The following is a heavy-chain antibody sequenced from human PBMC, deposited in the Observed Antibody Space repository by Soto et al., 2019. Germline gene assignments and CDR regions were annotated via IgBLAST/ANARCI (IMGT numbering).Heavy chain of an antibody. CDR3: ARESPNCSSTSCYVWGNWFDP. Sequence: QVQLVQSGAEVKKPGASVKVSCKASGYTFTSYGISWVRQAPGQGLEWMGWISAYNGNTNYAQKRQGRVTRTTDKPTSTAYMEVRSLRSDDTAVYYCARESPNCSSTSCYVWGNWFDPWGQGTLVTVSS. J-gene: IGHJ5*02. V-gene: IGHV1-18*01. CDR2: ISAYNGNT. CDR1: GYTFTSYG. D-gene: IGHD2-2*01.